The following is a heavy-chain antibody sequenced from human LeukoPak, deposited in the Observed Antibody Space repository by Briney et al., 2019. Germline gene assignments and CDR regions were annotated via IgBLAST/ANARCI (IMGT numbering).Heavy chain of an antibody. V-gene: IGHV1-46*01. CDR1: GYTFTSYY. CDR2: INPSGGST. D-gene: IGHD3-3*01. Sequence: ASVKVSCKASGYTFTSYYMHWVRQAPGQGLEWMGIINPSGGSTSYAQKFQGRVTMTRDMSTSTVYMELSSLRSEDTAVYYCARDRGYDFWSGYPQAYYYYYMDVWGKGTTVTVSS. J-gene: IGHJ6*03. CDR3: ARDRGYDFWSGYPQAYYYYYMDV.